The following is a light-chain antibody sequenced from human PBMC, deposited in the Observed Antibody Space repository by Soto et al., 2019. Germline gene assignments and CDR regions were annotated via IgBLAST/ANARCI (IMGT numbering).Light chain of an antibody. V-gene: IGLV2-14*01. CDR2: DVS. CDR3: SSYTSSSPLV. J-gene: IGLJ2*01. CDR1: SSDVGGYNY. Sequence: QSVLTQPASVSGSPGQSITISCTGTSSDVGGYNYVSWYQQHSGKAPKLMIYDVSNRPSGVSNRFPGSKSGNTASLTISGLQAEDEADYYCSSYTSSSPLVFGGGTQLTVL.